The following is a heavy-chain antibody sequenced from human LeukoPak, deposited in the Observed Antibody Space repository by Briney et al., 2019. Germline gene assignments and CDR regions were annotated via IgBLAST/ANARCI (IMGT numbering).Heavy chain of an antibody. D-gene: IGHD1-26*01. V-gene: IGHV4-59*01. CDR3: TTGTGSYGYDSFDI. CDR1: GGSISSYY. Sequence: SETLSLTCTVSGGSISSYYWSWIRQPPGKGLEWIGSIYHSGSTNYNPSLKGRVTISVDTSKNQFSLKLRSVTAADTAVYYCTTGTGSYGYDSFDIWGQGTLVTVSS. J-gene: IGHJ3*02. CDR2: IYHSGST.